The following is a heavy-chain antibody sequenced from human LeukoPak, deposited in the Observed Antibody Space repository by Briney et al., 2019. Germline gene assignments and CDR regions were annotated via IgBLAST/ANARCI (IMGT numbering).Heavy chain of an antibody. CDR3: AREKLSSGFFDY. CDR1: GFTFSSYA. Sequence: GGSLRLSCAASGFTFSSYAMTWVRQAPGKGLEWVSGISGNGISTYYADSVKGRFSISRDNSKSTLYLQMNSLRAEDTAIYYCAREKLSSGFFDYWGQGTLVTVSS. J-gene: IGHJ4*02. V-gene: IGHV3-23*01. CDR2: ISGNGIST. D-gene: IGHD5-12*01.